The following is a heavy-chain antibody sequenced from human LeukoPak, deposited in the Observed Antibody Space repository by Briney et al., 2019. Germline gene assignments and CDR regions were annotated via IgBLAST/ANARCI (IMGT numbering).Heavy chain of an antibody. Sequence: KPGGSLRLSCAASGFTFSSYSMNWVRQAPGKGLEWVSSISSSSSYIYYADSVKGRFTISRDNAKNSLYLQMNSLRAEDTAVYYCAKGSGSGWYGWFAPWGQGTLVTVSS. D-gene: IGHD6-19*01. CDR1: GFTFSSYS. V-gene: IGHV3-21*04. J-gene: IGHJ5*02. CDR3: AKGSGSGWYGWFAP. CDR2: ISSSSSYI.